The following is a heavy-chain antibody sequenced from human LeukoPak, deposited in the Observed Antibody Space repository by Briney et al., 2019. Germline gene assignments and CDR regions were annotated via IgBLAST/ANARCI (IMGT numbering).Heavy chain of an antibody. D-gene: IGHD6-13*01. CDR2: ISYDGSNK. Sequence: QPGRSLRLSGAASGFTFSSYAMHWVRQAPGKGLEWVAVISYDGSNKYYADSVKGRFTISRDNSKNTLYLQMNSLRAEDTAVYYCARDPRAIAAAGNGIFDYWGQGNLVTVSS. CDR1: GFTFSSYA. CDR3: ARDPRAIAAAGNGIFDY. V-gene: IGHV3-30-3*01. J-gene: IGHJ4*02.